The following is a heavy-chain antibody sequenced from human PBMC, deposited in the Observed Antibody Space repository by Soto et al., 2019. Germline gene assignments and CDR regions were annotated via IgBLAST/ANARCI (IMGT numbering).Heavy chain of an antibody. CDR3: ARGSPQWLRLTPDLDY. D-gene: IGHD5-12*01. J-gene: IGHJ4*02. Sequence: QVQLVQSGAEVKKPGSSVKVSCKASGGTFSSYAISWVRQAPGQGLEWMGGIIPIFGTANYAQKFQGRVTINADKSTSKAYMELSSLRTEDTAVYYCARGSPQWLRLTPDLDYWGQGTLVTVSS. V-gene: IGHV1-69*06. CDR1: GGTFSSYA. CDR2: IIPIFGTA.